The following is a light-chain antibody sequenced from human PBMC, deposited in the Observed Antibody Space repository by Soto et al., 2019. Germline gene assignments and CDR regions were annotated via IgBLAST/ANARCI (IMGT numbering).Light chain of an antibody. CDR2: GVS. Sequence: QSALTQPASVSGSPGQSITISCTGTSSDSGSYNDISWYQQYPDKGPKLMIYGVSNRPSGVSNRFSGSKSGYTASLTISGLPAEDEADYYCCSYTTTTAYVFGTGTKLTVL. J-gene: IGLJ1*01. CDR1: SSDSGSYND. CDR3: CSYTTTTAYV. V-gene: IGLV2-14*03.